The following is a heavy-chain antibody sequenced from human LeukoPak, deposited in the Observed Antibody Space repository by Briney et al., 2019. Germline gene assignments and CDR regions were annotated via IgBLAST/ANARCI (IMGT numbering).Heavy chain of an antibody. J-gene: IGHJ4*02. CDR3: AREGDGSRYYFDY. CDR1: GFSFSNYY. V-gene: IGHV3-48*04. CDR2: INGRGGII. D-gene: IGHD2-21*01. Sequence: GGSLRLSCKASGFSFSNYYMNWVRQAPGKGLEWLSHINGRGGIINYADSVKGRFTISRDNARNSLDLHMSSLGAEDTAVYYCAREGDGSRYYFDYWGQGILVTVSS.